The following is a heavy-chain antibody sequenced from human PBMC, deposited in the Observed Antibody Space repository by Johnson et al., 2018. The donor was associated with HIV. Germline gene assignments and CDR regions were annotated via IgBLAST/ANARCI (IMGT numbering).Heavy chain of an antibody. CDR1: GFTFVDYG. J-gene: IGHJ3*02. V-gene: IGHV3-20*04. CDR2: IDWHGGST. CDR3: ARGFVRISMILVADAFDI. Sequence: VQLVESGGGVVRPGGSLRLSCAASGFTFVDYGMSWVRQAPGKGLEWVSGIDWHGGSTGYADSVKGRFTISRDNTKNSLHLQMNSLRGEDTALYYCARGFVRISMILVADAFDIWGQGTMVTVSS. D-gene: IGHD3-22*01.